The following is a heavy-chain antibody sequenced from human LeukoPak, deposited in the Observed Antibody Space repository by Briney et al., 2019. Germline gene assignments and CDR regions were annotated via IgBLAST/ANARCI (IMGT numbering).Heavy chain of an antibody. J-gene: IGHJ6*03. D-gene: IGHD3-10*01. V-gene: IGHV3-21*01. CDR1: GFTFSSYS. CDR3: ARVGDRSGRSFLFKRGKYTYSYSMDA. CDR2: ISSSSSYI. Sequence: GGSLRLSCAASGFTFSSYSMNWVRQAPGKGLEWVSSISSSSSYIYYADSVKGRFTISRDNAKNSLYLQMNSLRTQDTAVYYCARVGDRSGRSFLFKRGKYTYSYSMDAWGNGTTVTISS.